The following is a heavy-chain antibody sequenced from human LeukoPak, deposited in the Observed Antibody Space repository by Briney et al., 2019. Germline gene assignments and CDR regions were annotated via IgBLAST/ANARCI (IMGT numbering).Heavy chain of an antibody. Sequence: MSSETLSLTCSVSGGSISSYYWSWIRQPPGKGLEWIGYIYYSGRTNYNPSLKSRVTISVDTSKNQFSLTLSSVTAAGTAVYYCARGQKYRNGYTVTELGSGYFDYWGQGTLVTVSS. CDR1: GGSISSYY. J-gene: IGHJ4*02. D-gene: IGHD5-18*01. V-gene: IGHV4-59*01. CDR2: IYYSGRT. CDR3: ARGQKYRNGYTVTELGSGYFDY.